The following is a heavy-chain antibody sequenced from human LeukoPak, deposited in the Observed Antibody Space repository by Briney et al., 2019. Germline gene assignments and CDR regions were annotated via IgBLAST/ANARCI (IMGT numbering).Heavy chain of an antibody. V-gene: IGHV1-2*02. CDR2: INPNSGGT. CDR3: ARTKYDSSGYYYRY. J-gene: IGHJ4*02. CDR1: GYTFTGYY. Sequence: ASVKVSCKASGYTFTGYYMHWVRQAPGQGLEWMGWINPNSGGTNYAQKFQGRVTMTRDTSISTAYMELSRLRSDDTAVYYCARTKYDSSGYYYRYWGQGTLVTASS. D-gene: IGHD3-22*01.